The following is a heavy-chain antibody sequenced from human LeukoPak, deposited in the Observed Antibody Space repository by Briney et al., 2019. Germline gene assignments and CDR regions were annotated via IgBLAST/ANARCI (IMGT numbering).Heavy chain of an antibody. CDR1: GGSISSGGYS. V-gene: IGHV4-30-2*01. D-gene: IGHD3-10*01. J-gene: IGHJ4*02. CDR2: IYHSGST. Sequence: SETXSLTCAVSGGSISSGGYSWSWIRQPPGKGLEWIGYIYHSGSTYYNPSLKSRVTISVDRSKNQFSLKLTSVTAADTAVYYCARAYYYGSGSYGLDYWGQGTLVTVSS. CDR3: ARAYYYGSGSYGLDY.